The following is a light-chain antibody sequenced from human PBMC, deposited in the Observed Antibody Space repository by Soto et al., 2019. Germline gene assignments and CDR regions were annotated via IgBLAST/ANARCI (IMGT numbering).Light chain of an antibody. CDR3: MQALQTPIT. Sequence: DIVMTQSPLFLPVTPGEPASISCRSSQTLLHSNGYNYLDWYLQKPGQSPHLLIYLGSTRASRVPDRFSGSGSGTDFTLKISRVEAEDVGVYYCMQALQTPITFGQGTRLEIK. V-gene: IGKV2-28*01. CDR2: LGS. J-gene: IGKJ5*01. CDR1: QTLLHSNGYNY.